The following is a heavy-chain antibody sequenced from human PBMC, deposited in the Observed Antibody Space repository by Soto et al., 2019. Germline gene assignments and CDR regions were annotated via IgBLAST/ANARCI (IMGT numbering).Heavy chain of an antibody. CDR2: IIPIFGTA. D-gene: IGHD5-18*01. CDR1: GGTFSSYA. Sequence: QVQLVQSGAEVKKPGSSVKVSCKASGGTFSSYAISWVRQAPGQGLEWMGGIIPIFGTANYAQKFQGRVTITADESTSPAYMELSRLRSEDTAVYYCARDSGTAMVKPYYYYGMDVWGQGTTVTVSS. J-gene: IGHJ6*02. V-gene: IGHV1-69*01. CDR3: ARDSGTAMVKPYYYYGMDV.